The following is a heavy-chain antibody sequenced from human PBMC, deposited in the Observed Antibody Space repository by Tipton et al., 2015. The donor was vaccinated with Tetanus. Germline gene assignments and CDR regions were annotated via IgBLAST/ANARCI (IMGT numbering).Heavy chain of an antibody. Sequence: TLSLTCTVSGVSMIDSYWNWIRQPAGKGLEWIGRIYSSGTTNYDPSLRGRVTMSIDTSKNRFSLKLDSVTAADTAVYYCARGTGDYWGQGTLVTVSS. CDR3: ARGTGDY. D-gene: IGHD1-14*01. J-gene: IGHJ4*02. V-gene: IGHV4-4*07. CDR1: GVSMIDSY. CDR2: IYSSGTT.